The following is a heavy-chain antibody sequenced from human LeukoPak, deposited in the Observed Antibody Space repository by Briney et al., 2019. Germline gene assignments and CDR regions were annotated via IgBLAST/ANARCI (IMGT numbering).Heavy chain of an antibody. CDR2: IRSKAYGGTT. CDR3: TRSGYCDSTSCYSGAFDI. J-gene: IGHJ3*02. D-gene: IGHD2-2*01. Sequence: GGSLRLSCTASGFTFGDYAMSWVRQAPGKGLEWVGFIRSKAYGGTTEYAASVKGRFTISRDDSKSIAYLQMNSLKTEDTAVYYCTRSGYCDSTSCYSGAFDIWGQGTMVTVSS. CDR1: GFTFGDYA. V-gene: IGHV3-49*04.